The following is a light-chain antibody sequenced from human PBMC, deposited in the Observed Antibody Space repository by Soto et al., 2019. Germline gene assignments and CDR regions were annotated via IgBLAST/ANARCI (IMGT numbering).Light chain of an antibody. J-gene: IGKJ4*01. CDR3: QQRSNWTST. Sequence: EIVLTQSPATLSLSPWERATLSCRASHSVSRYLAWYQQKPGQAPRLLIYDESSRATGIPARFSGSGSGTDFTLTITSLEPEDFAVYYCQQRSNWTSTFGGGTKVEI. V-gene: IGKV3-11*01. CDR2: DES. CDR1: HSVSRY.